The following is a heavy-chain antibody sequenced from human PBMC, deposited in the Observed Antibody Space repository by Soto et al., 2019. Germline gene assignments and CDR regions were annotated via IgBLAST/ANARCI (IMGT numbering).Heavy chain of an antibody. CDR1: GFTFSSNA. CDR2: ITDSGGDT. V-gene: IGHV3-23*01. J-gene: IGHJ4*02. CDR3: AKDMATVVELFDY. Sequence: EVQLLESGGGLVQPGGSLRLSCVASGFTFSSNAMNWVRQAPGKGLEWVSVITDSGGDTLHADSVKGRFTISRDNSKNTLYLQMNSLRAEDTAVYYCAKDMATVVELFDYWGQGTLVTVSS. D-gene: IGHD2-15*01.